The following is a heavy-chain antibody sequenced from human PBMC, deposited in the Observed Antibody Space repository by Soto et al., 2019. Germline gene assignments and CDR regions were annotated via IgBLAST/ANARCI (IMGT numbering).Heavy chain of an antibody. V-gene: IGHV3-21*01. CDR3: ARDYRKPSWNSNHYYMDV. CDR1: GFTFSSYS. D-gene: IGHD1-7*01. CDR2: ISSSSSYI. J-gene: IGHJ6*03. Sequence: VQLVESGGGLVKPGGSLRLSCAASGFTFSSYSMNWVRQAPGKGLEWVSSISSSSSYIYYADSVKGRFTISRDNAKNSLYLQMNSLRAEDTAVYYCARDYRKPSWNSNHYYMDVWGKGTTVTVSS.